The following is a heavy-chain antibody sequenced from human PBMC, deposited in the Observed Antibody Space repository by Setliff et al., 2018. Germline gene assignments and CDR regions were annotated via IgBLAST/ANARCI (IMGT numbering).Heavy chain of an antibody. J-gene: IGHJ4*02. V-gene: IGHV4-39*01. CDR2: IFYNGMA. D-gene: IGHD6-13*01. Sequence: PSETLSLTCAVSGASIRNNYYWGWIRQSPGTGLEWIGSIFYNGMAYYNPSLKSRVTMSVDTSKNQFSLNLTSVTAADTAVYYCARGGSIAAAGYNYFDYWGQGTLVTVSS. CDR3: ARGGSIAAAGYNYFDY. CDR1: GASIRNNYY.